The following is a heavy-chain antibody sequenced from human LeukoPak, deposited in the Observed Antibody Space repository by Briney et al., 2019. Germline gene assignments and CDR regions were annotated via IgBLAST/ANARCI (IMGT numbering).Heavy chain of an antibody. CDR2: IKQDGSEK. V-gene: IGHV3-7*02. D-gene: IGHD1-26*01. Sequence: PGGSLRLSCAASGFTFSSYSMNWVRQAPGKGLEWVANIKQDGSEKYYVDSVKGRFTISRDNAKNSLYLQMNSPRAEDTAVYYCAGGYAMDVWGQGTTVTVSS. CDR3: AGGYAMDV. CDR1: GFTFSSYS. J-gene: IGHJ6*02.